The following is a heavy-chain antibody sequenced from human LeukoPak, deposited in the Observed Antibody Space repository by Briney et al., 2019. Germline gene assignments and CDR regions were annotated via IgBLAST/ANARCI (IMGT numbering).Heavy chain of an antibody. D-gene: IGHD6-19*01. CDR1: GFTFSSYA. CDR2: ISYDGSNK. J-gene: IGHJ4*02. Sequence: GGSLRLSCAASGFTFSSYAMHWVRQAPGKGLEWVAVISYDGSNKYYADSVKGRFTISRDNSKNTLYLQMNSLRAEDTAVYYCARGAGDSSGWYVYYFDYWGQGTLVTVSS. CDR3: ARGAGDSSGWYVYYFDY. V-gene: IGHV3-30*01.